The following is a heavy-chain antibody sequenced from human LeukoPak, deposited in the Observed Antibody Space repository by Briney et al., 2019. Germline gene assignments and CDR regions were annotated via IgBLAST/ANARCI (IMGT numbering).Heavy chain of an antibody. J-gene: IGHJ4*02. CDR2: ISDSGGTT. CDR1: GFTFSIYG. V-gene: IGHV3-23*01. CDR3: AKIRAARPGY. Sequence: GGSLRLSCAASGFTFSIYGMNWVRQAPGKGLEWVSGISDSGGTTYYADSVKGRFTISRDNSKDTLYLQMHSLRPEDTAIYYCAKIRAARPGYWGQGTLVTVSS. D-gene: IGHD6-6*01.